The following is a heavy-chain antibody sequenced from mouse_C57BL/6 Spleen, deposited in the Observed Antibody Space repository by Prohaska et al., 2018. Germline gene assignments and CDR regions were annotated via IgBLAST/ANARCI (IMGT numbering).Heavy chain of an antibody. CDR2: IDPSDSYT. D-gene: IGHD1-1*01. Sequence: QVQLQQPGAELVMPGASVKLSCKASGYTFTSYWMHWVKQRPGQGLEWIGEIDPSDSYTNYNQKFKGKATLTVDKSSSTAYMQLSSLTSEDSAVYYCAIYYYGSPYWGQGTTLTVSS. J-gene: IGHJ2*01. V-gene: IGHV1-69*01. CDR1: GYTFTSYW. CDR3: AIYYYGSPY.